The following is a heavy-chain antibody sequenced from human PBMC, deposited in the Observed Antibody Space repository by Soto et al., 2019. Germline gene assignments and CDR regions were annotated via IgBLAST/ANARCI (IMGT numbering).Heavy chain of an antibody. D-gene: IGHD3-22*01. V-gene: IGHV4-4*02. CDR1: GGSISSSNW. Sequence: QVKLQESGPGLVKPSGTLSLTCAVSGGSISSSNWWSWVRQPPGKGLEWIGEIYHSGSTNYNPSLKTRVTISVDKTKNQFSLKLSSVTAADTAVYYCARGLPYYYDSSGHFDYWGQGTLVTVSS. CDR3: ARGLPYYYDSSGHFDY. CDR2: IYHSGST. J-gene: IGHJ4*02.